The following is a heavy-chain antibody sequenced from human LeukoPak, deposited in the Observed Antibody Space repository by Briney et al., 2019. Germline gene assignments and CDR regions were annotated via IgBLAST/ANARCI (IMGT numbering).Heavy chain of an antibody. J-gene: IGHJ6*02. V-gene: IGHV3-48*02. CDR1: GFSLSDYS. Sequence: GGSLRLSCAASGFSLSDYSMNWVRQAPGKGLEWVSYISNTTTTMNYADSVKGRFTISRDNARNSLYLQMNSLRDEDTAVYYCARDLWESAMDVWGRGTTVTVSS. CDR3: ARDLWESAMDV. CDR2: ISNTTTTM. D-gene: IGHD3-16*01.